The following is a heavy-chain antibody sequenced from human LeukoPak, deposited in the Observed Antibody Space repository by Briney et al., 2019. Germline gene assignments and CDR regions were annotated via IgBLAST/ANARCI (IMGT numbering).Heavy chain of an antibody. V-gene: IGHV3-7*01. J-gene: IGHJ6*02. Sequence: GGSLRLSCAASGFTFSSYWMHWVRQAPGKGLEWVANIKQDGSEKYYVGSVKGRFTISRDNAKNAVYLQMDSLRADDTAVYYCGRAMDVWGQGXTVTVSS. CDR2: IKQDGSEK. CDR1: GFTFSSYW. CDR3: GRAMDV.